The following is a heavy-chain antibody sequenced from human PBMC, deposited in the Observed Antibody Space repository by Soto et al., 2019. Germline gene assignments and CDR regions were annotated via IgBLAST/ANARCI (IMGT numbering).Heavy chain of an antibody. V-gene: IGHV3-72*01. D-gene: IGHD6-19*01. CDR2: TRNKANSYTT. CDR3: ARPSSGLDAFDI. J-gene: IGHJ3*02. Sequence: GGSLRLSCAASGFTFIDHYMDWVRQAPGKGLEWVGRTRNKANSYTTEYAASVKGRFTISRDDSKNSLYLQMNSLKTEDTAVYYCARPSSGLDAFDIWGQGTMVTVSS. CDR1: GFTFIDHY.